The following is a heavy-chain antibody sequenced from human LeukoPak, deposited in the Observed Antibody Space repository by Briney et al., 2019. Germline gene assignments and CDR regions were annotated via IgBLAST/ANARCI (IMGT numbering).Heavy chain of an antibody. Sequence: ASVKVSCKASGYTFTGYYMHWVRQAPGQGLEWMGWINPNSGGTNYAQKFQGRVTRTRDTSISTAYMELSRLRSDDTAVYYCARASPRGIAWFDPWGQGTRVTVSS. CDR2: INPNSGGT. J-gene: IGHJ5*02. D-gene: IGHD3-16*01. CDR3: ARASPRGIAWFDP. CDR1: GYTFTGYY. V-gene: IGHV1-2*02.